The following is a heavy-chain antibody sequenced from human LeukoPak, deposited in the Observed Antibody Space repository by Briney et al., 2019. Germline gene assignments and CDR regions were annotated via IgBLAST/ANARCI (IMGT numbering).Heavy chain of an antibody. J-gene: IGHJ6*03. CDR1: GGSISSYY. Sequence: PSETLSLTCTVSGGSISSYYWSCIRQPPGKGLEWIGYIYYSGSTNYNPSLKSRVTISVDTSKNQFSLKLSSVTAAETAVYYCARHVIRLAAPAAHYYYYYYMDVWGKGTTVTVSS. CDR2: IYYSGST. D-gene: IGHD6-25*01. CDR3: ARHVIRLAAPAAHYYYYYYMDV. V-gene: IGHV4-59*08.